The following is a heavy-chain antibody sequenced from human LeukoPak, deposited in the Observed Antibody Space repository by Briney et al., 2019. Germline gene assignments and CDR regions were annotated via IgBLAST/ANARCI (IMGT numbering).Heavy chain of an antibody. CDR1: GGSISSGGYS. CDR3: ARGFGAYGVNPFHFDS. D-gene: IGHD4-23*01. J-gene: IGHJ4*02. V-gene: IGHV4-30-2*01. CDR2: IYHSGVT. Sequence: SQTLSLTCVVSGGSISSGGYSWSWVRQPPGKAPEWIGSIYHSGVTYYNPSLKSRLTISVDTSSQRFSLNLTSVTAADTAVYYCARGFGAYGVNPFHFDSWGPGTLVSVSS.